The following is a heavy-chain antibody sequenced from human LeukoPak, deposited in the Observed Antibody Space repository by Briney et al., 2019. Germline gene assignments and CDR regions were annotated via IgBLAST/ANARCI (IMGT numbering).Heavy chain of an antibody. Sequence: PSQTLSLTCNVSGGSISSGGQYWNWIRQHPGKGLEWIGYIFHSGSTYYNPSLESRVKISVDKSKNHFSLKLSSVTATDTAVYSCASLRYFYWFFDYWGQGTLVTVSS. CDR3: ASLRYFYWFFDY. CDR1: GGSISSGGQY. J-gene: IGHJ4*02. D-gene: IGHD3-9*01. V-gene: IGHV4-31*03. CDR2: IFHSGST.